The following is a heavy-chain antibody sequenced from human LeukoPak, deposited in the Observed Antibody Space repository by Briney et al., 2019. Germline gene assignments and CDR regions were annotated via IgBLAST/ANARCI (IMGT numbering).Heavy chain of an antibody. CDR1: GFTFSSYG. Sequence: PGRSLRLSCAASGFTFSSYGMPWVRQAPGKGLEWVAVISYDGSNKYYADSVKGRFTISRDNSKNTLYLQMNSLRAEDTAVYYCAKATAGMDVWGQGTTVTVSS. J-gene: IGHJ6*02. CDR2: ISYDGSNK. CDR3: AKATAGMDV. V-gene: IGHV3-30*18.